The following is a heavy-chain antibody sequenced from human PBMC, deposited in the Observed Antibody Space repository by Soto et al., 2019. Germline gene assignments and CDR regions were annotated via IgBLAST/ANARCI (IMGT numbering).Heavy chain of an antibody. D-gene: IGHD1-1*01. CDR3: ARNGRTGTLYYSGMDV. CDR1: GGTFSSYA. J-gene: IGHJ6*02. CDR2: IIPIFGTA. V-gene: IGHV1-69*12. Sequence: QVQLVQSGAEVKKPGSTVKVSCEASGGTFSSYAISWVRQAPGQGLEWMGGIIPIFGTANYAQKFQGRVTITADESTSTAYMELSSLRSEDTAVYYCARNGRTGTLYYSGMDVWGQGTTVTVSS.